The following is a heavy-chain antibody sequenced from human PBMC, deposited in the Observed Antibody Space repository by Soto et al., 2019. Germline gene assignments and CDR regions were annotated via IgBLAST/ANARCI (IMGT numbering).Heavy chain of an antibody. CDR3: ARAYGYYFDY. D-gene: IGHD4-17*01. J-gene: IGHJ4*02. CDR2: IYYSGST. Sequence: PSETLSLTCTVSGVSISSYYWSWIRQPPGKGLEWIGYIYYSGSTNYNPSLKSRVTISVDTSKNQFSLKLSSVTAADTAVYYCARAYGYYFDYWGQGTLVTVSS. V-gene: IGHV4-59*01. CDR1: GVSISSYY.